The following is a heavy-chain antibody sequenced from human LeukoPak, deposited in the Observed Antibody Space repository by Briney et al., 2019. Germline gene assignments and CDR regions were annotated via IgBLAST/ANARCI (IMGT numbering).Heavy chain of an antibody. V-gene: IGHV1-2*02. CDR2: INPNSGGT. J-gene: IGHJ5*02. D-gene: IGHD3-3*01. Sequence: GASVKVSCKASGYTFTGYYMHWVRQAPGQGLEWMGSINPNSGGTNYAQKFQGRVTMTRDTSISTAYMELSRLRSDDTAVYYCARGGITIFGVVSTSNWFDPWGQGTLVTVSS. CDR3: ARGGITIFGVVSTSNWFDP. CDR1: GYTFTGYY.